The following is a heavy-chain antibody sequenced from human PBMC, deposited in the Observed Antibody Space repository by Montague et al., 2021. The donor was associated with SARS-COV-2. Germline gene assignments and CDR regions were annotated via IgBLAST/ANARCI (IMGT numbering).Heavy chain of an antibody. CDR2: IHTSGST. Sequence: SETLSLTCTVPSPGIGSWNYFSAWMSKRPKTRHQRISCIHTSGSTNYNPSLKSRVAISIDTSKDQFSLELSSVTAADTAVYYCASSHCGGDCYSGQGTLVTVSS. CDR3: ASSHCGGDCY. V-gene: IGHV4-61*05. D-gene: IGHD2-21*02. J-gene: IGHJ4*02. CDR1: SPGIGSWNYF.